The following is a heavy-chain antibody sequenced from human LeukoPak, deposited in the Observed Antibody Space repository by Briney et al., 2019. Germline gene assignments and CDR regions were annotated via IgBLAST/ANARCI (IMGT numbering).Heavy chain of an antibody. CDR1: GGTFSCYA. V-gene: IGHV1-69*04. J-gene: IGHJ4*02. D-gene: IGHD2-2*01. Sequence: SVKVSSKASGGTFSCYAISWVRQAPGQGLEWMGRIIPILGIANYAQKFQGRVTITADKSTSTAYMELSSLRSEDTAVYYCVSVVGPAAIPTDYWGQGTLVTVSS. CDR2: IIPILGIA. CDR3: VSVVGPAAIPTDY.